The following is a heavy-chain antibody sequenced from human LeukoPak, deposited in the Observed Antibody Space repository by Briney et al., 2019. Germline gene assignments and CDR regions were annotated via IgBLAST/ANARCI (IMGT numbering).Heavy chain of an antibody. D-gene: IGHD6-13*01. Sequence: PGGSLRLSGAASGFTSSSYALNWVRKAPGKGLEWVATVSGSGDRMYHADSVKGRFTISRDNSKNTIYLQMNSLRAEDTALYYCAKAAAAPGFDFWGQGTLVTVSS. CDR2: VSGSGDRM. CDR3: AKAAAAPGFDF. CDR1: GFTSSSYA. J-gene: IGHJ4*02. V-gene: IGHV3-23*01.